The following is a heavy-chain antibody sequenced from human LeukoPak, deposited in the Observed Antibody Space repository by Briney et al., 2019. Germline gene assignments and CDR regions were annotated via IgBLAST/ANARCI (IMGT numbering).Heavy chain of an antibody. D-gene: IGHD3-16*02. CDR2: IYPGDSDT. J-gene: IGHJ4*02. CDR1: GYSFTSYW. V-gene: IGHV5-51*01. Sequence: GESLKISCKGSGYSFTSYWIGWVRQMPGKGLEWMGIIYPGDSDTRYSPSFQGQVTISPDKSISTAYLQWSSLKASDTAMYYCARRYYDYVWGSYRMSYLDYWGQGTLVTVSS. CDR3: ARRYYDYVWGSYRMSYLDY.